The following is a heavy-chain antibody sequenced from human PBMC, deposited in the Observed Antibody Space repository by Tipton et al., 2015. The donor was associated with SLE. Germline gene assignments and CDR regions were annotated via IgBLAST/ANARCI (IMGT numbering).Heavy chain of an antibody. CDR1: GGSISSYY. J-gene: IGHJ4*02. CDR3: ARDYGDLYYFDY. CDR2: INHSGST. V-gene: IGHV4-34*01. Sequence: TLSLTCTVSGGSISSYYWSWIRQPPGKGLEWIGEINHSGSTNYNPSLKSRVTISVDTSKNQFSLKLSSVTAADTAVYYCARDYGDLYYFDYWGQGTLVTVSS. D-gene: IGHD4-17*01.